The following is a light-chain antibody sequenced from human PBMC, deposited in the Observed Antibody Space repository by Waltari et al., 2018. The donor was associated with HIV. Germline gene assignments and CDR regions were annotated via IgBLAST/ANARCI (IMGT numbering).Light chain of an antibody. CDR2: ADT. J-gene: IGLJ3*02. Sequence: NELTQPPSETVPPGQTARITCSGDVLPKKYDYWYQQKSGQAPWLVISADTKRTSGIPERFSGSSSWIMATFTITGAQPQEEAAHYRFSTHMHAHHLEEVVGGGTNLTVL. V-gene: IGLV3-10*01. CDR3: FSTHMHAHHLEEV. CDR1: VLPKKY.